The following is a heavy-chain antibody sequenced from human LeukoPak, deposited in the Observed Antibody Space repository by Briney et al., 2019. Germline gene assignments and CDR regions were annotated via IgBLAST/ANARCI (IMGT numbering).Heavy chain of an antibody. CDR2: ISSSSSTI. J-gene: IGHJ4*02. Sequence: PGGSLRLSCAASGFTFSTFAMIWVRQPPGKGLEWVSYISSSSSTIYYADSVKGRFTISRDNAKNSLYLQMNSLRAEDTAVYYCASGGSGWYIGVHDYWGQGTLVTVSS. CDR1: GFTFSTFA. V-gene: IGHV3-48*01. D-gene: IGHD6-19*01. CDR3: ASGGSGWYIGVHDY.